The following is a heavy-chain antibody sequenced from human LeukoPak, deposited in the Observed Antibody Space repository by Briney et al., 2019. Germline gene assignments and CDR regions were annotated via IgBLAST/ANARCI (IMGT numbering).Heavy chain of an antibody. CDR2: ISAYNGNT. Sequence: ASVKVSCKASGYTFTSYGISWVRQAPAQGLEWMGWISAYNGNTNSAQKLQGGVTMTTDTSTSTAYMGLRSLRSDDTAVYYCARDLVGRGDPLLDVWGKGTTVTVSS. J-gene: IGHJ6*04. D-gene: IGHD4-17*01. CDR1: GYTFTSYG. V-gene: IGHV1-18*01. CDR3: ARDLVGRGDPLLDV.